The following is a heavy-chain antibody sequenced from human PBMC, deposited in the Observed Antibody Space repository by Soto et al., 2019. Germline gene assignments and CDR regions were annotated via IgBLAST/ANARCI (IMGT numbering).Heavy chain of an antibody. CDR3: ARGPSWIRFLDV. CDR1: GGSFSGYY. Sequence: SETLSLTCAVYGGSFSGYYWSWIRQPPGKGLEWIGEINHSGSTNYNPSLKSRVTISVDTSKNQFSLKLSSVTAADTAVFYCARGPSWIRFLDVWGQGTTVTVSS. V-gene: IGHV4-34*01. D-gene: IGHD5-12*01. J-gene: IGHJ6*02. CDR2: INHSGST.